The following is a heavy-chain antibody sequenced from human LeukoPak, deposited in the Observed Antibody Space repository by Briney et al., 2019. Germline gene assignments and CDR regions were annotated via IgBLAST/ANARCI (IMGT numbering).Heavy chain of an antibody. CDR1: GGSISSGGYS. D-gene: IGHD1-26*01. Sequence: SETLSLTCAVSGGSISSGGYSWSWIRQPPGKGLEWIGYIYHSGSTYYNPSLKSRVTISVDRSKNLFSLKLSSVTAADTAVYYCARGRSNYYGMDVWGQGTTVTVSS. J-gene: IGHJ6*02. CDR2: IYHSGST. CDR3: ARGRSNYYGMDV. V-gene: IGHV4-30-2*01.